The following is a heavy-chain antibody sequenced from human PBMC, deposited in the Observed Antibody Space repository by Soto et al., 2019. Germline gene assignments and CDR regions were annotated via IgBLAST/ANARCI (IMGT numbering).Heavy chain of an antibody. Sequence: PGGSLRLSCAASGFTFSSYAMSWVRQAPGKGLEWVSTISGNSVSTYYADSVKGRFTISRDNAKNSLYLQMNSLRAEDTAVYYCARERESRGNYDYWGQGTLVTVSS. CDR3: ARERESRGNYDY. J-gene: IGHJ4*02. CDR1: GFTFSSYA. D-gene: IGHD2-15*01. CDR2: ISGNSVST. V-gene: IGHV3-23*01.